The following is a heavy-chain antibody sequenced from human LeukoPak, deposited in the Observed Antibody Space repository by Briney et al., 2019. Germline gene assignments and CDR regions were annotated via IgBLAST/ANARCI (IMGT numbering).Heavy chain of an antibody. CDR1: GFTFSSYS. Sequence: PGGSLRLSCAASGFTFSSYSMNWVRQAPGKGLEWVSSISSGSSYIYYADSVKGRFTISRDNAKNSLYLQMNSLRAEDTAVYYCARDLELQDRAFDIWGQGTMVTVSS. V-gene: IGHV3-21*01. J-gene: IGHJ3*02. D-gene: IGHD1-7*01. CDR3: ARDLELQDRAFDI. CDR2: ISSGSSYI.